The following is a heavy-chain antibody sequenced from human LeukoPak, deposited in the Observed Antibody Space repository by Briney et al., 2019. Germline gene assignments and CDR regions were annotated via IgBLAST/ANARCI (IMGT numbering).Heavy chain of an antibody. D-gene: IGHD4-17*01. J-gene: IGHJ4*02. CDR1: GFTFSSYW. Sequence: GGSLRLSCAASGFTFSSYWMHWVRHAPGKGLVWVSSITSDGSGTRYADSVKGRFSISRDNAKNTLYLQMNSLRAEDTAVYYCARGKNGDSLFDYWGQGTLVTDPS. V-gene: IGHV3-74*01. CDR2: ITSDGSGT. CDR3: ARGKNGDSLFDY.